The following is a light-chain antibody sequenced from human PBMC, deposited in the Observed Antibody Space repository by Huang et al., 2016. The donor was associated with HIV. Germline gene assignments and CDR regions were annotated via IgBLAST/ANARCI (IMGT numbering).Light chain of an antibody. J-gene: IGKJ1*01. CDR1: QVIGNS. CDR2: VAS. V-gene: IGKV1-27*01. CDR3: QKYDSAPRT. Sequence: DIQMTQSPSSLSAFVGDTVTITCRASQVIGNSLAWYQQKPGRPPKRLIYVASTLQSGVQSRFSGSGSGTDFTLTISNLQTEDIATYYCQKYDSAPRTFGQGTRV.